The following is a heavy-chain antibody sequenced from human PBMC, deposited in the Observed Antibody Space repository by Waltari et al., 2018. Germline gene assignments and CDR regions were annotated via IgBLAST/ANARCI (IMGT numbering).Heavy chain of an antibody. CDR1: GYTFTSHH. Sequence: QVQLVQSGAEVKKPGASVKVSCKATGYTFTSHHTNWLRQATGQGLEWMGWVTPSGNTTYAQKFQGRVTMTADASVTAVYMELSNLRSEDTAVYYCVRGVGVAGDYWGQGTLVTVSS. J-gene: IGHJ4*02. CDR2: VTPSGNT. V-gene: IGHV1-8*01. D-gene: IGHD6-13*01. CDR3: VRGVGVAGDY.